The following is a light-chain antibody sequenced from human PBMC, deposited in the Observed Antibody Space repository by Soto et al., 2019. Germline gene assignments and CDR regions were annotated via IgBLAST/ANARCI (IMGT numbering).Light chain of an antibody. CDR3: SSYTSSSTQV. J-gene: IGLJ1*01. CDR2: DVS. CDR1: SSDVGGYNY. V-gene: IGLV2-14*01. Sequence: QSVLTQPDSVSGSPGQSITISCTGTSSDVGGYNYVSWYQQHPGKAPKLMIYDVSNRPSGVSNRFSGSKSGITASLTISGLQAEDEADYYCSSYTSSSTQVFGTGTKLTVL.